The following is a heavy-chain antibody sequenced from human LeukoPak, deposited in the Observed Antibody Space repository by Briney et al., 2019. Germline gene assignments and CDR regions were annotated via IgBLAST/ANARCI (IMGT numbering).Heavy chain of an antibody. V-gene: IGHV1-18*01. D-gene: IGHD2-21*01. CDR1: GYTFTSYG. CDR3: ARSSSVTIPGYYFDY. J-gene: IGHJ4*02. Sequence: ASVKVSCKASGYTFTSYGISWVRQAPGQGLEWMGWISAYNGNTNYAQKLQGRVTMTTDTSTSTAYMELRSLRSDDTAVYYCARSSSVTIPGYYFDYWGQGTLVTVSS. CDR2: ISAYNGNT.